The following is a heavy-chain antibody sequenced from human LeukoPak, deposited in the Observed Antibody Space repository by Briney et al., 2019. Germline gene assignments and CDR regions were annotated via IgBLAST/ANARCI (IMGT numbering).Heavy chain of an antibody. CDR1: GGSISSYY. CDR2: IYYSGST. V-gene: IGHV4-59*01. D-gene: IGHD3-3*01. CDR3: ARSIDFWSGSYYYYGMDV. J-gene: IGHJ6*02. Sequence: PSETLSLTCTVSGGSISSYYWSWIRQPPGKGLDWIGYIYYSGSTNYNPSLKSRVTISVDTSKNQFSLKLSSVTAADTAVYYCARSIDFWSGSYYYYGMDVWGQGTTVTVSS.